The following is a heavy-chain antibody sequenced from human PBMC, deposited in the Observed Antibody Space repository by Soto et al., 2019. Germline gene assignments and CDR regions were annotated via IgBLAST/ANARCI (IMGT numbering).Heavy chain of an antibody. V-gene: IGHV4-30-4*01. J-gene: IGHJ5*01. CDR2: IYKSATT. Sequence: SETLSLTCSVSGDSISNLYYFWAWIRQPPGQALEYIGYIYKSATTYYNPSFESRVAISVDTSKSQFSLNVTSVTAADTAVYFCARGRYCLTGRCFPNWFDSWGQGALVTVSS. D-gene: IGHD7-27*01. CDR1: GDSISNLYYF. CDR3: ARGRYCLTGRCFPNWFDS.